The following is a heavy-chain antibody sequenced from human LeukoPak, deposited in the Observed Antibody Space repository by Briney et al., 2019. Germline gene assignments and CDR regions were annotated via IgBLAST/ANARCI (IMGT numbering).Heavy chain of an antibody. CDR3: ARIRGYSYGLSFDY. J-gene: IGHJ4*02. CDR1: GYTFTGYY. Sequence: GSSVKVSCKGSGYTFTGYYMHWVRPAPGQGLEWMGWINPNRGGTNYAQKFQGWVTMTRDTSISTAYKELSRLRSDDTAVYYCARIRGYSYGLSFDYWGQGTLVTVSS. D-gene: IGHD5-18*01. V-gene: IGHV1-2*04. CDR2: INPNRGGT.